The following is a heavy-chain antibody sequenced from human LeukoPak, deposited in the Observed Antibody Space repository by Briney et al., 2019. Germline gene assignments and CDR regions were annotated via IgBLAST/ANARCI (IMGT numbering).Heavy chain of an antibody. D-gene: IGHD3-10*01. CDR2: ISSSGSTI. V-gene: IGHV3-48*03. J-gene: IGHJ4*02. CDR3: ASYNVWFGELFFDY. CDR1: GLTFSSYE. Sequence: PGGSLRLSCAASGLTFSSYEMSWVRQAPGKGLEWVSYISSSGSTIYYADSVKGRFTISRDNAKNSLYLQMNSLRAEDTAVYYCASYNVWFGELFFDYWGQGTLVTVSS.